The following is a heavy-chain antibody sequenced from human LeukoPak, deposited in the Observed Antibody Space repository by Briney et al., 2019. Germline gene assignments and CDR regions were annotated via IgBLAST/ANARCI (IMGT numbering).Heavy chain of an antibody. V-gene: IGHV3-21*01. J-gene: IGHJ3*02. CDR1: GFTFSSYT. CDR3: ARDSPPYGDAFDN. CDR2: ISSSTSYI. Sequence: GGSLRLSCAASGFTFSSYTMNWVRPAPGKGLEWVSSISSSTSYIYYADSVKGRFTISRDNAKNSLYLQMNSLRAEDTAVYYCARDSPPYGDAFDNWGQGTMVTVSS. D-gene: IGHD3-16*01.